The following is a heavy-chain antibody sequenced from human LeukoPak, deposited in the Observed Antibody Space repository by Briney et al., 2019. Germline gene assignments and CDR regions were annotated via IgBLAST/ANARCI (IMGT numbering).Heavy chain of an antibody. J-gene: IGHJ6*02. CDR2: ISGSGGST. V-gene: IGHV3-23*01. CDR1: GFTFSSYA. CDR3: AKKRQPGYYYYYYGMDV. D-gene: IGHD1-14*01. Sequence: GVSLRLSCAASGFTFSSYAMSWVRQAPGKGLECVSAISGSGGSTYYADSVKGRFTISRDNSKNTLYLQMNSLRAEDTAVYYCAKKRQPGYYYYYYGMDVWGQGTTVTVSS.